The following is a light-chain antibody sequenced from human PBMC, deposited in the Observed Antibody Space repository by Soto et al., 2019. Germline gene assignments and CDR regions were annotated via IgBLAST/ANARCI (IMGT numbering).Light chain of an antibody. V-gene: IGLV1-40*01. CDR3: QSYDSSLREV. CDR2: GNS. J-gene: IGLJ2*01. CDR1: SSNIGAGYD. Sequence: QAVVTQPPSVSGAPGQRVTTSCTGSSSNIGAGYDVHWYQQLPGTAPKLLIYGNSNRPSGVPDRFSGSKSGTSASLAITGLQAEDEADYYCQSYDSSLREVFGGGTKVTVL.